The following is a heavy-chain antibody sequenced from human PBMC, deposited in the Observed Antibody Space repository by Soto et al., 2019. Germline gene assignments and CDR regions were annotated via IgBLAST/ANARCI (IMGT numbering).Heavy chain of an antibody. CDR3: ARDGENYGSGSYRCFMDV. Sequence: PGGSLRLSCAASGFTVSSNYMSWVRQAPGKGLEWVSVIYSGGSTYYADSVKGRFTISRDNSKNTLYLQMNSLRAEDTAVYYCARDGENYGSGSYRCFMDVWGKGSTVIVSS. D-gene: IGHD3-10*01. J-gene: IGHJ6*03. V-gene: IGHV3-66*01. CDR2: IYSGGST. CDR1: GFTVSSNY.